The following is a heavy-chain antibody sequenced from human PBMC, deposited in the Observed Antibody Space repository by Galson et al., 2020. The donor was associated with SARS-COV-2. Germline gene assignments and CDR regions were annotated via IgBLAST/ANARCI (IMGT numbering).Heavy chain of an antibody. Sequence: SETLSLTCTVSGGSISSGGYYWSWIRQHPGKGLEWIGYIYYSGSTYYNPSLKSRVTISVDTSKNQFSLKLSSVTAADTAVYYCARVSLDNYYDSSGYYSYFDYWGQGTLVTVSS. J-gene: IGHJ4*02. V-gene: IGHV4-31*03. CDR3: ARVSLDNYYDSSGYYSYFDY. CDR2: IYYSGST. CDR1: GGSISSGGYY. D-gene: IGHD3-22*01.